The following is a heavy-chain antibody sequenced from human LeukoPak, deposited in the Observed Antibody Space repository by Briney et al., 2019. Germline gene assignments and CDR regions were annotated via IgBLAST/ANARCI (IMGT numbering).Heavy chain of an antibody. CDR2: ISGSGSHT. CDR1: GFTFTTYG. D-gene: IGHD1-14*01. Sequence: GVLRLSCAASGFTFTTYGMNWVRQAPGKGLEWVSSISGSGSHTYYADSVKGRLTTFRDNSKNTLYLQMNSLTAEDTAVYYCAKNGEPHYYMDVWGKGTTVTVSS. V-gene: IGHV3-23*01. J-gene: IGHJ6*03. CDR3: AKNGEPHYYMDV.